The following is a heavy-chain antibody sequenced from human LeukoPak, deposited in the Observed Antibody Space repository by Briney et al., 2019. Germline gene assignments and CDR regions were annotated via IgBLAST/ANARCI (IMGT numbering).Heavy chain of an antibody. Sequence: PSQTLSLTCTVSGGSISSGGYYWSWIRQPPGKGLEWIGYIYHSGSTYYNPSLKSRVTISVDRSKNQFSLKLSSVTAADTAVYYCARARTYCSSTSCYRNDAFDIWGQGTMVTVSS. CDR1: GGSISSGGYY. V-gene: IGHV4-30-2*01. J-gene: IGHJ3*02. D-gene: IGHD2-2*01. CDR3: ARARTYCSSTSCYRNDAFDI. CDR2: IYHSGST.